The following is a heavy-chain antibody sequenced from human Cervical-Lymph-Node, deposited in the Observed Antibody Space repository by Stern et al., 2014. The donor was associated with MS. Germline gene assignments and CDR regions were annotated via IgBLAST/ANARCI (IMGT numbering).Heavy chain of an antibody. D-gene: IGHD3-10*01. V-gene: IGHV3-11*01. Sequence: VQLLESGGDLVKTGGSLRLSCAASGFTFSDYYMSWIRQAPGQGLEWVSYISLSGSTIFYADSVKGRFTISRDNAKNSLYLQMNSLRAEDTAVYYCARVGSGNKVAWFDPWGQGTLVTVSS. CDR3: ARVGSGNKVAWFDP. CDR2: ISLSGSTI. CDR1: GFTFSDYY. J-gene: IGHJ5*02.